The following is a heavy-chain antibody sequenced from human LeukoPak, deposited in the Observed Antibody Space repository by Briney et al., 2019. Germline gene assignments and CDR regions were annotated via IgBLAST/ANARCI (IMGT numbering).Heavy chain of an antibody. CDR1: GFTFSSCA. CDR3: TTHSVETNWELSDY. Sequence: GGSLRLSCAASGFTFSSCAMSWVRQAPGKGLEWVSTIIDSGNSIYYADSAEGRFTISRDNSKNTLYLQMNSLKTEDTAVYYCTTHSVETNWELSDYWGQGTLVTVSS. D-gene: IGHD1-26*01. J-gene: IGHJ4*02. CDR2: IIDSGNSI. V-gene: IGHV3-23*01.